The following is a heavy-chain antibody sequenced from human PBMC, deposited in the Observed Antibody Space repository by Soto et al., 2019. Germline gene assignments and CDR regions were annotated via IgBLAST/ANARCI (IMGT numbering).Heavy chain of an antibody. CDR2: ISYDGSNK. CDR3: ARGYSFFDY. J-gene: IGHJ4*02. Sequence: HPGRSLRLSCAASGFTFSSYAMHWVRQAPGKGLQWGAVISYDGSNKYYADSVKGRFTISRDNSKNTLYLQMNSLRAEDTAVYYCARGYSFFDYWGQGTLVTVSS. V-gene: IGHV3-30-3*01. CDR1: GFTFSSYA. D-gene: IGHD2-15*01.